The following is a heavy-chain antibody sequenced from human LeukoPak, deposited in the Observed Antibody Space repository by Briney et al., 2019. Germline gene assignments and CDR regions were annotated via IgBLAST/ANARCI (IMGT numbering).Heavy chain of an antibody. CDR1: GFTFSSYA. V-gene: IGHV3-23*01. CDR3: ARTARFSTVDAMDV. D-gene: IGHD4-17*01. CDR2: ISGSGGST. J-gene: IGHJ6*02. Sequence: GGSLRLSCAASGFTFSSYAMSWVRQAPGKGLEWVSAISGSGGSTYYADSVKGRFTISRDNARNSMYLQMNSLRAEDTAVYYCARTARFSTVDAMDVWGQGTTVTVSS.